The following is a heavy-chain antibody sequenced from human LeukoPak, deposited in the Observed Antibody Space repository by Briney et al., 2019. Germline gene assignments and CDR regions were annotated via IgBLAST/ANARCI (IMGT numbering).Heavy chain of an antibody. Sequence: ASVKVSCKASGYTFTAYYIHWVRQAPGQGLEWMGWINPKTGSTNNAQRFQGRVTMTNDASLSTAYMELTRLSSDDTAIYYCARDRDFYMDVWGKGTTVTVSS. J-gene: IGHJ6*03. V-gene: IGHV1-2*02. CDR2: INPKTGST. CDR3: ARDRDFYMDV. CDR1: GYTFTAYY.